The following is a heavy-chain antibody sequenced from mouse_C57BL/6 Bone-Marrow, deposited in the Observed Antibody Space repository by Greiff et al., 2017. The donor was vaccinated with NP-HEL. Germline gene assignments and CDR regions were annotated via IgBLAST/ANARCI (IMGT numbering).Heavy chain of an antibody. D-gene: IGHD1-1*01. V-gene: IGHV14-4*01. Sequence: EVQLQQSGAELVRPGASVKLSCTASGFNIKDAYMHWVKQRPEQGLEWIGWIDPENGDTEYASKFQGKATITADTSSNTAYLQLSSLTSEDTAVYYCTSYCYGGSSAWFAYWGQGTLVTVSA. CDR1: GFNIKDAY. CDR2: IDPENGDT. CDR3: TSYCYGGSSAWFAY. J-gene: IGHJ3*01.